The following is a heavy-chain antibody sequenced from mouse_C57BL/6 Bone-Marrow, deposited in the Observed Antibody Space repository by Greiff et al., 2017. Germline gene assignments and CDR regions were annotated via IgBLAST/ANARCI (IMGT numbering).Heavy chain of an antibody. V-gene: IGHV1-81*01. D-gene: IGHD3-1*01. J-gene: IGHJ2*01. CDR1: GYTFTSYG. CDR2: IYPRSGNT. Sequence: QVQLQQSGAELARPGASVKLSCKASGYTFTSYGISWVKQRTGQGLEWIGEIYPRSGNTYYNEKFKGQATLTADKSSSKAYMELRGVTSENSAVYFCARRAGYWGQGTTLTVSS. CDR3: ARRAGY.